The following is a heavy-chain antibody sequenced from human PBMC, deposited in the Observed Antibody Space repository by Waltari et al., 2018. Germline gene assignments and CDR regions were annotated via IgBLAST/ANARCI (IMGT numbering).Heavy chain of an antibody. CDR2: IRSKAYGGTT. V-gene: IGHV3-49*03. CDR3: ARFRRGPDGLWGEDYYYMDV. D-gene: IGHD3-16*01. J-gene: IGHJ6*03. Sequence: EVQLVESGGGLVQPGRSLRLSCTASGFTFGDYAMSWFRQAPGKGLEWVGFIRSKAYGGTTEYAASVKGRFTISRDNAKNSLYLQMNSLRAEDTAVYYCARFRRGPDGLWGEDYYYMDVWGKGTTVTVSS. CDR1: GFTFGDYA.